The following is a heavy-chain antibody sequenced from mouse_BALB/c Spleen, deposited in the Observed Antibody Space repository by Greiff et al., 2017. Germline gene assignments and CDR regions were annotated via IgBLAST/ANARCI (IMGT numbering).Heavy chain of an antibody. D-gene: IGHD2-10*02. CDR3: ARGYGNYNLYFDY. V-gene: IGHV1-67*01. CDR1: GYTFTDYA. Sequence: VQLVESGPELVRPGESVKISCKGSGYTFTDYAMHWVKQSHAKSLEWIGVISIYYDNTNYNQKFKGKATMTVDKSSSTAYMELARLTSEDSAIYYCARGYGNYNLYFDYWGQGTTLTVSA. CDR2: ISIYYDNT. J-gene: IGHJ2*01.